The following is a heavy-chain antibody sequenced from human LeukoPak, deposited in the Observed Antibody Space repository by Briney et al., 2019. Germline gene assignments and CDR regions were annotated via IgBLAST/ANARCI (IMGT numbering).Heavy chain of an antibody. J-gene: IGHJ3*02. CDR3: ATFEYSSSFTAFDI. CDR1: GGSFSGYY. CDR2: INHSGRT. Sequence: PSETLSLTCAVYGGSFSGYYWRWIRQPPGKGREWIGEINHSGRTNYNPALKGRVTISVDTSKNQFSLKLSSVTAADTAVYYCATFEYSSSFTAFDIWGQGTMVTVSS. D-gene: IGHD6-6*01. V-gene: IGHV4-34*01.